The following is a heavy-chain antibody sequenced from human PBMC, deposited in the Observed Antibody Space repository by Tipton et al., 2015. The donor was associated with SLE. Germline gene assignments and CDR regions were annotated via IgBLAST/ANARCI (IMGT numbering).Heavy chain of an antibody. CDR2: INQDGGEN. J-gene: IGHJ5*01. CDR3: AGHWQQLVRDKFDS. V-gene: IGHV3-7*01. D-gene: IGHD6-13*01. Sequence: SWVRQAPGKGLEWVANINQDGGENYYVESVKGRFTISRDNAKRSVYLHMSSLRTEDTARYYCAGHWQQLVRDKFDSWGLGTLVTVSS.